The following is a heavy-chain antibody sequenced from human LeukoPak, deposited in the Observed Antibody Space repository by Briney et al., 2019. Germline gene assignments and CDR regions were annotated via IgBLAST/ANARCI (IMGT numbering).Heavy chain of an antibody. Sequence: GESLKISCKGSGDSFTSYWIGWVRQMPGKGLEWMGIIYPGDSDTRYRPSFQGQLTISADKSISPAYLQWSSLTASDTAMYYCARLEYCSGGSCYGFSYFDYWGQGTLVTVSS. CDR1: GDSFTSYW. J-gene: IGHJ4*02. D-gene: IGHD2-15*01. CDR2: IYPGDSDT. CDR3: ARLEYCSGGSCYGFSYFDY. V-gene: IGHV5-51*01.